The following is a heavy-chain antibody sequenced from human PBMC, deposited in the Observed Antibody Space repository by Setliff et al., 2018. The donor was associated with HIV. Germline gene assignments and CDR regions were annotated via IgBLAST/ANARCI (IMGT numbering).Heavy chain of an antibody. CDR2: IFDSENT. D-gene: IGHD3-22*01. Sequence: SETLSLTCSVSNDSITYYYWNWIRQPPGKGLEWIGNIFDSENTNYNPSLKSRVTMSVDTSKNQFSLKLSSVTAADTAVYYRARQITSVTTEKLVVNDAFDIWGQGIMVTVSS. CDR1: NDSITYYY. V-gene: IGHV4-59*01. J-gene: IGHJ3*02. CDR3: ARQITSVTTEKLVVNDAFDI.